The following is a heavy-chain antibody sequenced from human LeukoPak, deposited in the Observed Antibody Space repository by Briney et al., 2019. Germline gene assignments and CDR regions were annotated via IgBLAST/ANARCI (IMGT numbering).Heavy chain of an antibody. CDR3: VRELAY. J-gene: IGHJ4*02. D-gene: IGHD1-1*01. Sequence: GGSLRLSCAASGFDLSTYEMNWVRQAPGKGLEWIADITISGHTKNYADSVKGRFTISRDNARTSLYLQMNSLRVEDTGVYYCVRELAYWGQGALVTVSS. CDR2: ITISGHTK. V-gene: IGHV3-48*03. CDR1: GFDLSTYE.